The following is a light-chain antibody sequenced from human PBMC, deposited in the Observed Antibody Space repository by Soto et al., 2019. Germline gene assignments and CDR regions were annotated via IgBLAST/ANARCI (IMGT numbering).Light chain of an antibody. V-gene: IGKV3-20*01. Sequence: EIVLTQSAGTLSLCPGERATLSCRASQGVSSSYLAWYQQKPGQPPRLLIYGASSRATGIPDRFSGSGSGTDFTLTITRLEPEDFAVYYCQHYRTSFGGGTKVEIK. CDR2: GAS. CDR3: QHYRTS. CDR1: QGVSSSY. J-gene: IGKJ4*01.